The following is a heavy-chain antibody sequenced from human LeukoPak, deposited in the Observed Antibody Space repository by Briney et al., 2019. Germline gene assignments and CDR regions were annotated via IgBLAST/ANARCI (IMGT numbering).Heavy chain of an antibody. J-gene: IGHJ4*02. CDR3: DWYYYDSSGYYYFDY. D-gene: IGHD3-22*01. CDR2: IIPIFGTA. CDR1: GGTLISYA. V-gene: IGHV1-69*13. Sequence: SVKVSCKASGGTLISYAISWVRQAPGQGLEWMGGIIPIFGTANYAQKFQGRVTITADESTSTAYMELSSLRSEDTAVYYCDWYYYDSSGYYYFDYWGQGTLVTVSS.